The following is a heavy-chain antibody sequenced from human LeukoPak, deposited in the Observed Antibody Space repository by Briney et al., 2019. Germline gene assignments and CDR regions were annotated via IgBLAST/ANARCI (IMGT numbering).Heavy chain of an antibody. V-gene: IGHV4-4*07. CDR1: GGSFNSYY. CDR3: ARDIVYLIDEDYG. J-gene: IGHJ4*02. D-gene: IGHD4-17*01. CDR2: IQSSGST. Sequence: PSETLSLTCTVSGGSFNSYYWSWLRQPAGKGLEWIGRIQSSGSTDYSPSLQSRVTISIDTSQRQFSLNLRSVTAADTAVYYCARDIVYLIDEDYGWGQGTLVTVSS.